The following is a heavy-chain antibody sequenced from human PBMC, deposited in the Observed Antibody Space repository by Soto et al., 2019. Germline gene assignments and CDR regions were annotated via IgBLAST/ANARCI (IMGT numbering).Heavy chain of an antibody. Sequence: PSETLSLTCAVSSGSISSSNWWSWVRQPPGKGLEWIGEIYHSGSTNYNPSLKSRVTISVDKSKNQFSLKLSSVTAADTAVYYCARDNGSGWSTALDYWGQGTLVTVSS. D-gene: IGHD6-19*01. CDR3: ARDNGSGWSTALDY. J-gene: IGHJ4*02. CDR2: IYHSGST. V-gene: IGHV4-4*02. CDR1: SGSISSSNW.